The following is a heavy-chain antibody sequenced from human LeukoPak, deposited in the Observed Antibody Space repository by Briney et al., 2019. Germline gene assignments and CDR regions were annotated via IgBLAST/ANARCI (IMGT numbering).Heavy chain of an antibody. CDR2: ISSSSSTI. J-gene: IGHJ1*01. Sequence: GGSLRLSCAASGFTFSSYSMNWVRQAPGKGLEWVSYISSSSSTIYYADSVKGRFTVSRDNAKNSLYLQMHSLTAEDTAVYFCARDDYGDYQGFQLWGQGTLVTVSS. D-gene: IGHD4-17*01. CDR3: ARDDYGDYQGFQL. V-gene: IGHV3-48*04. CDR1: GFTFSSYS.